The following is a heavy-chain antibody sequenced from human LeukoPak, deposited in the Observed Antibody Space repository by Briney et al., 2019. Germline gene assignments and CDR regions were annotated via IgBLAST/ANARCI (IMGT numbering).Heavy chain of an antibody. CDR2: ISSSRSYI. J-gene: IGHJ6*03. Sequence: GGSLRLSCAASGFTFSSYSMNWVRQAPGKGLEWVSSISSSRSYIYYADSVKGRFTISRDNAKNSLYLQTNSLRAEDTAVYYCARDHREYYDFWSGHYYYYYMDVWGKGTTVTVSS. CDR1: GFTFSSYS. V-gene: IGHV3-21*01. CDR3: ARDHREYYDFWSGHYYYYYMDV. D-gene: IGHD3-3*01.